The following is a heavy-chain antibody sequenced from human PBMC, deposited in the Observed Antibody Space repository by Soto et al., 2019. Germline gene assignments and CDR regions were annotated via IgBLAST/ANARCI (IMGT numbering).Heavy chain of an antibody. CDR3: GKVLGPYYYDISGYYLPPDAFDI. CDR2: ISYDGSNK. D-gene: IGHD3-22*01. J-gene: IGHJ3*02. V-gene: IGHV3-30*18. Sequence: GGSLRLSCAASGFTFSSYGMHWVRQAPGKGLEWVAVISYDGSNKYYADSVKGRFTISRDNSKNTLYLQMNSLRAEDTAVYYCGKVLGPYYYDISGYYLPPDAFDIWGQGTLVTVSS. CDR1: GFTFSSYG.